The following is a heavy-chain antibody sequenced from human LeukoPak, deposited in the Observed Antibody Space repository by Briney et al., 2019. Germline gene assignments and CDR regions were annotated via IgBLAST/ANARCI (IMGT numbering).Heavy chain of an antibody. CDR3: ARGGSRYDFWSGYFPGFDY. CDR2: IIPIFGTA. V-gene: IGHV1-69*13. Sequence: ASVKVSCKASGGTFSSYAISWVRQAPGQGLEWMGGIIPIFGTANYAQKFQGRVTITADESTSTACMELSSLRSEDTAVYYCARGGSRYDFWSGYFPGFDYWGQEPWSPSPQ. D-gene: IGHD3-3*01. CDR1: GGTFSSYA. J-gene: IGHJ4*01.